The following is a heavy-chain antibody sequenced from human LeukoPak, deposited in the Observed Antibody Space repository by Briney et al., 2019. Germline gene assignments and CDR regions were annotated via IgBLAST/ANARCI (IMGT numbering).Heavy chain of an antibody. V-gene: IGHV4-39*01. CDR1: GSSISSSSYY. J-gene: IGHJ4*02. D-gene: IGHD4-17*01. Sequence: SETLSLTCTVSGSSISSSSYYWGWIRQPPGKGLEWIGSIYYSGSTYYNPSLKSRVTISVDTSKNQFSLKLSSVTAADTAVYYCARITVTTGGVDYWGQGTLVTVSS. CDR2: IYYSGST. CDR3: ARITVTTGGVDY.